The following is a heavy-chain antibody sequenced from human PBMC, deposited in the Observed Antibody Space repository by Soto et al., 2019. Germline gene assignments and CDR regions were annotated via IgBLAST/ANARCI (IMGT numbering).Heavy chain of an antibody. CDR2: IIPIFGTA. J-gene: IGHJ5*02. V-gene: IGHV1-69*01. CDR1: GGTFSSYA. D-gene: IGHD2-2*02. CDR3: ASDLRYCSSTSCYTADNWFDP. Sequence: QVQLVQSGAEVKKPGSSVKVSCKASGGTFSSYAISWVRQAPGQGLEWMGGIIPIFGTANYAQKFQGRVTITADESTSTAYMELSSLRSEDTTVYYCASDLRYCSSTSCYTADNWFDPWGQGTRVIVSS.